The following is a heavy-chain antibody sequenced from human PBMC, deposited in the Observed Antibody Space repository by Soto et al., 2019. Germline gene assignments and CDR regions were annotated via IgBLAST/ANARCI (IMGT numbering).Heavy chain of an antibody. Sequence: QVQLQESGPGLVKPSQTLSLTCTVSGGSISSGGYYWSWIRQHPGKGLEWIGYIYYSGSTYYNPSLKSRVTIPGDTSKTRGSQKLSSVTAADTAVYYCARGGFSSSWYPHWFDPWVQGTRVAVSA. J-gene: IGHJ5*02. CDR1: GGSISSGGYY. CDR2: IYYSGST. D-gene: IGHD6-13*01. V-gene: IGHV4-31*03. CDR3: ARGGFSSSWYPHWFDP.